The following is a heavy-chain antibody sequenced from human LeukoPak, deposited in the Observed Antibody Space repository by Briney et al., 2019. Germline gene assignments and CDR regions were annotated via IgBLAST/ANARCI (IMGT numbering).Heavy chain of an antibody. J-gene: IGHJ6*03. CDR3: ASGGVRIFGVVIGIYYYYYMDV. CDR2: IIPIFGTA. CDR1: GGTFSSYA. D-gene: IGHD3-3*01. V-gene: IGHV1-69*13. Sequence: SVKVSCKASGGTFSSYAISWVRQAPGQGLELMGGIIPIFGTANYAQKFQGRVTITADESTSTAYMELSSLRSEDTAVYYCASGGVRIFGVVIGIYYYYYMDVWGKGTTVTASS.